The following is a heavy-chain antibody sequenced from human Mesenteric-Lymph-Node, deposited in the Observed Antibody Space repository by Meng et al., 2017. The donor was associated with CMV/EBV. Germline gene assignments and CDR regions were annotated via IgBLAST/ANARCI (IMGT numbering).Heavy chain of an antibody. CDR1: GGSFSGYY. V-gene: IGHV4-34*01. D-gene: IGHD2-15*01. Sequence: SETLSLTCAVYGGSFSGYYWSWIRQPPGKGLEWIGEINHSGSTNYNPSLKSRVTISVDTSKNQFSLKLSSVTAADTAVYFCARGDPRYCSGGSCLPYFFDSWGQGTVVTVSS. CDR2: INHSGST. J-gene: IGHJ4*02. CDR3: ARGDPRYCSGGSCLPYFFDS.